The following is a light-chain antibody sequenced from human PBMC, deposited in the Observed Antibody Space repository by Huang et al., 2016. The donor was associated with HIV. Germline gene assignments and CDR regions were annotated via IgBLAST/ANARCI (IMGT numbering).Light chain of an antibody. Sequence: DIVMTQSLDSLPVSLGARATINCKSSQSLFYSTNNNNDLAWYQQKPGQPPKLLINWASTRESGVPDRFSGSGSGTDFTLTISSLQAEDVAVYYCQQFYSSPPTFGGGTRVEIK. V-gene: IGKV4-1*01. CDR1: QSLFYSTNNNND. CDR2: WAS. CDR3: QQFYSSPPT. J-gene: IGKJ4*01.